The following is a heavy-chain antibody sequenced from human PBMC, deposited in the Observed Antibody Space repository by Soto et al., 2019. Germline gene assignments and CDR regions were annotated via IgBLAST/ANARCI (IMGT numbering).Heavy chain of an antibody. CDR2: IIPIFGTA. CDR3: ASNNNVFTGSYYYGMDV. J-gene: IGHJ6*02. D-gene: IGHD3-9*01. CDR1: GGTFSSYA. V-gene: IGHV1-69*12. Sequence: QVQLVQSGAEVKKPGSSVKVSCKASGGTFSSYAISWVRQAPGQGLEWMGGIIPIFGTANYAQKFQGRVTIIADESTSTAYMELSSLRSEDTAVFYCASNNNVFTGSYYYGMDVWGQGTTVTVSS.